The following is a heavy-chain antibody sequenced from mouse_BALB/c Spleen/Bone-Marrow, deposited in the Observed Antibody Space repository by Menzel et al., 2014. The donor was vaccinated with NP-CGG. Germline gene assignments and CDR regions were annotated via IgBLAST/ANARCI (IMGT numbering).Heavy chain of an antibody. Sequence: EVQLQQSGAELVKPGASVKLSCTASGFNINDTYMHWVKQRPEQGLEWIGRIDPANGNTKYDPKFQGKATITADTSSNTAYLQLSSLTSENTAVYYCARRGLYYDYNSWFAYWGKGTLVPVTA. CDR3: ARRGLYYDYNSWFAY. J-gene: IGHJ3*01. D-gene: IGHD2-4*01. CDR2: IDPANGNT. V-gene: IGHV14-3*02. CDR1: GFNINDTY.